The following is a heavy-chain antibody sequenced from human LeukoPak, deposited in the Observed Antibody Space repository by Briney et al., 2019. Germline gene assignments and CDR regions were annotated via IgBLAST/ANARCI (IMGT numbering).Heavy chain of an antibody. CDR1: GGSISSSSYY. J-gene: IGHJ4*02. V-gene: IGHV4-39*07. D-gene: IGHD4-23*01. CDR3: ARDSGPAYGGNSDLFY. Sequence: SETLSLTCTVSGGSISSSSYYWGWIRQPPGKGLEWIGSIYYSGSTYYNPSLKSRVTISVDTSKNQFSLKLSSVTAVGTAVYYCARDSGPAYGGNSDLFYWGQGTLVTVSS. CDR2: IYYSGST.